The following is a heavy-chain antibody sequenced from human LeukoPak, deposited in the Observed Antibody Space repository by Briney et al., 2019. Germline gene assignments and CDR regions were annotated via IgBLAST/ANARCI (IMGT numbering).Heavy chain of an antibody. CDR3: AREATMIHYYYYYMDV. Sequence: ASVKVSCKASGYTFTSYGISWVRQAPGQGLEWMGWISAYNGNTNYAQSLQGRVTMTTDTSTGTAYMELRSLRSDDTAVYYCAREATMIHYYYYYMDVWGKGTTVTVSS. CDR1: GYTFTSYG. CDR2: ISAYNGNT. D-gene: IGHD3-22*01. V-gene: IGHV1-18*01. J-gene: IGHJ6*03.